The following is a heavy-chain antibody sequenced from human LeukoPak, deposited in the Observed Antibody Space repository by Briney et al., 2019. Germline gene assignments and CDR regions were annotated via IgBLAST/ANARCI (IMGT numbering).Heavy chain of an antibody. Sequence: SETLSLTCTVSGGSISSGDYYWSWIRQPPGKGLEWIGYIYYSGSTYYNPSLKSRVTISVDTSKNQFSLKLSSVTAADTAVYYCARDHTTSSNWFDPWGQGTLVTVSS. CDR3: ARDHTTSSNWFDP. CDR2: IYYSGST. CDR1: GGSISSGDYY. D-gene: IGHD2-2*01. V-gene: IGHV4-30-4*01. J-gene: IGHJ5*02.